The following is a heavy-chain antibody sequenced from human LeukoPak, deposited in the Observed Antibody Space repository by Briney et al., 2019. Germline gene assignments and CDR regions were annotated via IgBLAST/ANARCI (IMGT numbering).Heavy chain of an antibody. V-gene: IGHV4-39*07. CDR2: VYYSGST. CDR1: GGSTSSTSYY. Sequence: PSETLSLTCTVSGGSTSSTSYYWGWIRQPPGKDLEWIGSVYYSGSTYYNPSLKSRVTISVDTSKNQFSLKLSSVTAADTAVYYCAREDQLPRGVGAFDIWGQGTMVTVSS. CDR3: AREDQLPRGVGAFDI. J-gene: IGHJ3*02. D-gene: IGHD2-2*01.